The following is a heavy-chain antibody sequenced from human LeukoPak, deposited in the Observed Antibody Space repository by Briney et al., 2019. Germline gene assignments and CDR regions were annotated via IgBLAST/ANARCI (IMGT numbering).Heavy chain of an antibody. CDR3: ARLGDTAMASYFDY. Sequence: PSETLSLTCAVSGYSISGGYYWGWIRQPPGKGLEWIGSIYHSGSTYYNPSLKSRVTISVDTSKNQFSLKVSSVTAADTAVYYCARLGDTAMASYFDYWGQGTRVTVSS. D-gene: IGHD5-18*01. CDR2: IYHSGST. V-gene: IGHV4-38-2*01. CDR1: GYSISGGYY. J-gene: IGHJ4*02.